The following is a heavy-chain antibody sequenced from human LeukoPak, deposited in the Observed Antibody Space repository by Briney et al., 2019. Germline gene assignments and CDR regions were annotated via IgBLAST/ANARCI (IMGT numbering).Heavy chain of an antibody. CDR2: ISSSSSYI. J-gene: IGHJ4*02. CDR1: GFTFSSYS. D-gene: IGHD6-19*01. CDR3: ARGGTSGWYDGITRRFDY. V-gene: IGHV3-21*01. Sequence: GGSLRLSCAASGFTFSSYSMNWVRQAPGRGLEWVSSISSSSSYIYYADSVKGRFTISRDNAKNSLYLQMNSLRAEDTAVYYCARGGTSGWYDGITRRFDYWGQGTLVTVSS.